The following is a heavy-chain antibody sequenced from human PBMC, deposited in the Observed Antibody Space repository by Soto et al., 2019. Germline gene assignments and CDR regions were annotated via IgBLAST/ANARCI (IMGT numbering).Heavy chain of an antibody. CDR1: GFTVSHYA. CDR3: TRESSSWGFAFDL. V-gene: IGHV3-23*01. CDR2: IFGSGAPT. J-gene: IGHJ3*01. Sequence: EVQLLESGGGLVQPGGSLRLSCAASGFTVSHYAMSWVRQAPGKGLQWVSTIFGSGAPTHYADSVKGRFGISRDNSNNMLFLEMNSLKDEDTSVYYCTRESSSWGFAFDLWGQGKRVAVSS. D-gene: IGHD3-16*01.